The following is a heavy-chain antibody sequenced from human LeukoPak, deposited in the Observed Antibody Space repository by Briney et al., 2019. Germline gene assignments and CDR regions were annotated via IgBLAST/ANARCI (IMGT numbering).Heavy chain of an antibody. CDR2: INSDGSST. Sequence: GGSLRLSCAASGFTFSSYWMHWVRQAPGKGLVWVSRINSDGSSTSYADSAKGRFTISRDNAKNTLYLQMNSLRAEDTAVYYCARGRYYHDSSGYYTPRGAAFDIWGQGTMVTVSS. J-gene: IGHJ3*02. V-gene: IGHV3-74*01. D-gene: IGHD3-22*01. CDR1: GFTFSSYW. CDR3: ARGRYYHDSSGYYTPRGAAFDI.